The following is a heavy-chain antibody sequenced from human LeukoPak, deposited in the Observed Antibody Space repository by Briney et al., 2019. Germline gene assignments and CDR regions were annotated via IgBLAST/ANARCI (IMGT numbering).Heavy chain of an antibody. D-gene: IGHD3-16*01. V-gene: IGHV5-51*01. J-gene: IGHJ4*02. CDR1: GYSFTNYW. CDR2: IYPGDSET. Sequence: GESLKISCKGSGYSFTNYWIGWVRQVPGKGLEYMGIIYPGDSETRYSPSFQGQVTFSVDKSISTAYLQWRSLKASDTAMYYCTLPPSRGGEEPFDYWGQGTLVTVSS. CDR3: TLPPSRGGEEPFDY.